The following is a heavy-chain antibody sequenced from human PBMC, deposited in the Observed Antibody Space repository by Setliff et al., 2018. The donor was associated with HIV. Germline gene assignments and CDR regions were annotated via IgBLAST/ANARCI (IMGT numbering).Heavy chain of an antibody. D-gene: IGHD2-2*01. CDR3: ARGGAREYQLLYNYFDP. CDR1: GYTLSTYA. CDR2: INSDNGNT. J-gene: IGHJ5*02. V-gene: IGHV1-3*01. Sequence: ASVKVSCKASGYTLSTYALDWVRQAPGQRLEWMGWINSDNGNTKFSQKFQGRLTITADTTASTAYMVLSSLTSEDTAVYYCARGGAREYQLLYNYFDPWGQGTLVTVS.